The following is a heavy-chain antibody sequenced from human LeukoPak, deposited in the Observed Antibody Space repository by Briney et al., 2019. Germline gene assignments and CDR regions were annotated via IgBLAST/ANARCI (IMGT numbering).Heavy chain of an antibody. CDR1: GYTFTGYY. J-gene: IGHJ4*02. D-gene: IGHD3-22*01. Sequence: EASVKVSCKASGYTFTGYYMHWVRQAPGQGLEWMGWINPNSGGTNYAQKFQGRVTMTRDTSISTAYMELSRLRSDDTAVYYCAREGVDITMIVVVFDYWGQGTLVTVSS. CDR2: INPNSGGT. V-gene: IGHV1-2*02. CDR3: AREGVDITMIVVVFDY.